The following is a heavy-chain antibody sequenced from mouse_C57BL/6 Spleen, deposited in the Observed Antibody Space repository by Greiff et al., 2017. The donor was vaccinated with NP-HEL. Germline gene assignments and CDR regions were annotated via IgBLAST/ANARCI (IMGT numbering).Heavy chain of an antibody. CDR2: INPGSGST. V-gene: IGHV1-54*01. Sequence: QVQLQQSGAELVRPGTSVKVSCKASGYAFTNYLIEWVKQRPGQGLEWIGVINPGSGSTNYNEKFKSKATLTVDTSSSTAYMQLSSLTSEDSAVYYCARDYFYYFDYWGQGTTLTVSS. J-gene: IGHJ2*01. D-gene: IGHD2-13*01. CDR3: ARDYFYYFDY. CDR1: GYAFTNYL.